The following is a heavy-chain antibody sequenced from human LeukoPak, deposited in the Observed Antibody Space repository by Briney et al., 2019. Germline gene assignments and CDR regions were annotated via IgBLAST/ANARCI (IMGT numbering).Heavy chain of an antibody. CDR1: GFTFSTYA. J-gene: IGHJ4*02. V-gene: IGHV3-23*01. CDR2: IDVSGLST. Sequence: GGSLRLSCAASGFTFSTYAMSWVRQGPGKGLEWVSTIDVSGLSTYYAHSVRGRFTISRDNSKNTLYLQMDSLRAEDTAVYYCARDSYDNSGYYTHDYWGQGTLVTFSS. D-gene: IGHD3-22*01. CDR3: ARDSYDNSGYYTHDY.